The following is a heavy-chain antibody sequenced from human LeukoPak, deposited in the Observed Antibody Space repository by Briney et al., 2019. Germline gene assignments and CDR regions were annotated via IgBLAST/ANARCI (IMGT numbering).Heavy chain of an antibody. Sequence: ASVKVSCKASGYTFMNYGITWVRQAAGQGLEWMGWINTHDGKTIYAQRFQGRVTMTTDTSTSTVYMQLGRLRSDDAAVYYCAKGQWPFFFDFWGQGTLVTVSS. CDR2: INTHDGKT. V-gene: IGHV1-18*01. CDR3: AKGQWPFFFDF. CDR1: GYTFMNYG. D-gene: IGHD3-3*02. J-gene: IGHJ4*02.